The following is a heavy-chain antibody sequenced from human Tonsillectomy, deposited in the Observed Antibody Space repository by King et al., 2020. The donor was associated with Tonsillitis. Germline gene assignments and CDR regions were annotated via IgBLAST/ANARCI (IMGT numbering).Heavy chain of an antibody. Sequence: QLQESGPGLVKPSETLSLTCNVSGDSITNNNYYWSWVRQPPGKGLEWMGSIYHTGHTYYNPSLKSRVTISVDTSRNQFSLKLNSVTAADTADYFCAREVTTTVTTYFDHWGQGTLVTVSS. CDR1: GDSITNNNYY. V-gene: IGHV4-39*07. CDR2: IYHTGHT. J-gene: IGHJ4*02. CDR3: AREVTTTVTTYFDH. D-gene: IGHD4-17*01.